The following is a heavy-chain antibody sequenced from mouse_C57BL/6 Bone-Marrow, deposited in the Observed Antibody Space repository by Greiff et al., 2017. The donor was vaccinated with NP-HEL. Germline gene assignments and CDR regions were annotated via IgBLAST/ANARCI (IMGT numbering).Heavy chain of an antibody. Sequence: QVQLQQSGAELVRPGASVTLSCKASGYTFTDYDMHWVKQTPVHGLEWIGTIDPETGGTAYNQKFKGKAILTADKSHSTAYMKLRSLTSEDAAVYYCTSNSSGYEMDCWGQGTSVTVAS. J-gene: IGHJ4*01. CDR3: TSNSSGYEMDC. V-gene: IGHV1-15*01. CDR2: IDPETGGT. CDR1: GYTFTDYD. D-gene: IGHD3-2*02.